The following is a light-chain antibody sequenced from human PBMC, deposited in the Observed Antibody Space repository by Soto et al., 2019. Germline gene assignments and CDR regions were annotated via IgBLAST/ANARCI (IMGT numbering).Light chain of an antibody. V-gene: IGKV3-11*01. J-gene: IGKJ4*01. Sequence: EIMLTQSPATLSLSPGERATLSCRASQSVSTYLAWYQQKPGQAPRLLMYDASKRATGIPARFSGSGSGTDFTLTISSLESEDFAVYSCQQRSNWPLTFGGGTKVEIK. CDR3: QQRSNWPLT. CDR1: QSVSTY. CDR2: DAS.